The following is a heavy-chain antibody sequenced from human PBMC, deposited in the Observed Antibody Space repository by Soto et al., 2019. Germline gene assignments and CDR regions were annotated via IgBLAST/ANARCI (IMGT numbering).Heavy chain of an antibody. CDR2: IYHSGST. V-gene: IGHV4-30-2*01. J-gene: IGHJ4*02. CDR3: AAGGGLPRYS. CDR1: GGSISSGGYS. Sequence: QLQLQESGSGLVKPSQTLSLTCAVSGGSISSGGYSWSWIRQPPGKGLEWIGYIYHSGSTYYNPSLKGRATIAVDGPKNRCSLELSSVTAADTAVYYCAAGGGLPRYSWGQGTLVTVSS. D-gene: IGHD5-12*01.